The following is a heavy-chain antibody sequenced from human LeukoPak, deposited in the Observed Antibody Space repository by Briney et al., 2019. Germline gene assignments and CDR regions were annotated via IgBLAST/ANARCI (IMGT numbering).Heavy chain of an antibody. CDR1: GGSISSGSYY. V-gene: IGHV4-61*02. J-gene: IGHJ4*02. D-gene: IGHD3-22*01. CDR2: IYTSGST. CDR3: ARAPPPPTYYYDSSGYYYFDY. Sequence: SETLSLTCTVSGGSISSGSYYWSWIRQPAGKGLEWIGRIYTSGSTNYNPSLKSRVTISVDTSKNQFSLKLSSVTAADTAVYYCARAPPPPTYYYDSSGYYYFDYWGQGTLVTVSS.